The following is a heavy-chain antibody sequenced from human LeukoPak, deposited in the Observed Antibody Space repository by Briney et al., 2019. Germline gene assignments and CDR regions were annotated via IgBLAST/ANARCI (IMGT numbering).Heavy chain of an antibody. Sequence: ASVKVSCKASGYTFTSYDINWVRQATGQGLEWMGWMNPNSGNTGYAQKFQGRVTMTRNTSISTAYMELSSLRSEDTAVYYCARGCSDYCGSGSSEYNWFDPWGQGTLVTVSS. V-gene: IGHV1-8*01. J-gene: IGHJ5*02. CDR1: GYTFTSYD. CDR3: ARGCSDYCGSGSSEYNWFDP. D-gene: IGHD3-10*01. CDR2: MNPNSGNT.